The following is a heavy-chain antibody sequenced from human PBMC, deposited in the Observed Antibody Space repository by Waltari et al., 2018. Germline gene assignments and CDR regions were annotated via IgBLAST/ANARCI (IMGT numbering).Heavy chain of an antibody. J-gene: IGHJ5*02. D-gene: IGHD2-21*02. CDR2: IYYTGST. CDR1: GGSISGFY. CDR3: ARGGGGDWEWFDP. Sequence: QVQLQESGPSLLKPSETLSLICTVSGGSISGFYWSWVRQPAGKGLDWIGYIYYTGSTDFSPSLKRRVTTSVATSKNQFSLKLSAVTAADTAFYYCARGGGGDWEWFDPWGQGTLVTVSS. V-gene: IGHV4-59*01.